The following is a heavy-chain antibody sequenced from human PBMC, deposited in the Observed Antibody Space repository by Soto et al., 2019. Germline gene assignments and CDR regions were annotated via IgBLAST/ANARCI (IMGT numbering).Heavy chain of an antibody. V-gene: IGHV4-31*03. Sequence: SETLSLTCTVSGGSISSGGYYWSWIRQHPGKGLEWIGYIYYSGSTYYNPSLKSRVTISVDTSKNQFSLKLSSVTAADTAVYYCARDFNDYSYMDVWGKGTSVTVS. J-gene: IGHJ6*03. CDR1: GGSISSGGYY. D-gene: IGHD2-8*01. CDR2: IYYSGST. CDR3: ARDFNDYSYMDV.